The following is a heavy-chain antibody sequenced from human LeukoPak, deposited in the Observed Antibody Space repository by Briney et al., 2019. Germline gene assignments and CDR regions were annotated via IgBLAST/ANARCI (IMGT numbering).Heavy chain of an antibody. CDR2: INPSGGST. CDR3: ARYGSGSSGYYYYGMDV. CDR1: GYTFTSYY. V-gene: IGHV1-46*01. D-gene: IGHD3-10*01. J-gene: IGHJ6*02. Sequence: GASVKVSCKASGYTFTSYYMHWVRQAPGQGLEWMGIINPSGGSTSYAQKFQGRVTMTWDTSASTAYMELSSLRSEDTAVYYCARYGSGSSGYYYYGMDVWGQGTTVTVSS.